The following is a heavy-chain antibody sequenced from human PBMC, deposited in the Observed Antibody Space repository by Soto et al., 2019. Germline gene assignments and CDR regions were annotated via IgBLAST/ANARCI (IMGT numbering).Heavy chain of an antibody. V-gene: IGHV1-69*02. Sequence: SVKVSCKASGGTFSSYTISWVRQAPGQGLEWMGRIIPILGIANYAQKFQGRVTITADKSTSTAYMELSSLRSEDTAVYYCARVPFGELASGYDSDYYYYMDVWGKGTTVTVSS. D-gene: IGHD5-12*01. CDR1: GGTFSSYT. J-gene: IGHJ6*03. CDR3: ARVPFGELASGYDSDYYYYMDV. CDR2: IIPILGIA.